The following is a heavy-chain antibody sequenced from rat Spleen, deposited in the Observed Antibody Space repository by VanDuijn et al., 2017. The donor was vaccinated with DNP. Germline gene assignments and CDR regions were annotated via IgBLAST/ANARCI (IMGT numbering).Heavy chain of an antibody. CDR3: ARELPGYRSLDY. D-gene: IGHD1-4*01. CDR1: GYTFTNYY. Sequence: QIQLQQSGAELAKPDSSVKISCKASGYTFTNYYISWIKQTTGQGLEYIGYINTGSGGTKYNEKFKGKATLTVDKSSSTAFMQLSSLTPDDSAVYYCARELPGYRSLDYWGQGVMVTVSS. J-gene: IGHJ2*01. V-gene: IGHV1-43*01. CDR2: INTGSGGT.